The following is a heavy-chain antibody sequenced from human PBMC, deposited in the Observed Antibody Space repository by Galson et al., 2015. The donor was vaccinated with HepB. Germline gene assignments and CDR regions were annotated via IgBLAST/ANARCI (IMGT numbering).Heavy chain of an antibody. V-gene: IGHV5-51*03. D-gene: IGHD6-13*01. J-gene: IGHJ3*02. CDR3: ARGSGPEAYSSLDAFDI. CDR1: GYSFTSYW. CDR2: IYPGDSDT. Sequence: QSGAEVKKPGESLKISCKGSGYSFTSYWIGWVRQMPGKGLEWMGIIYPGDSDTRYSPSFQGQVTISADKSISTAYLQWSSLKASDTAVYYCARGSGPEAYSSLDAFDIWGQGTMVTVSS.